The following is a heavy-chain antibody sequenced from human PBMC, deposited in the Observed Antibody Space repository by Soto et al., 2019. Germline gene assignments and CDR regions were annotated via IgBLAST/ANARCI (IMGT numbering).Heavy chain of an antibody. V-gene: IGHV3-23*01. CDR3: AKVEDIVVVPASYGMDV. CDR1: GFTFSSYA. J-gene: IGHJ6*02. D-gene: IGHD2-2*01. CDR2: ISGSGGST. Sequence: GSLRLSCAASGFTFSSYAMSWVRQAPGKGLEWVSAISGSGGSTYYADSVKGRFTISRDNSKNTLYLQMNSLRAEDTAVYYCAKVEDIVVVPASYGMDVWGQGTTVPVSS.